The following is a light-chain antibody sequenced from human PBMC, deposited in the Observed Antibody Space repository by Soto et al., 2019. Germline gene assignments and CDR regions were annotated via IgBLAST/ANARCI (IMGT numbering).Light chain of an antibody. J-gene: IGKJ1*01. CDR1: QSISSNS. Sequence: TQSPSTLSGSVGDRVTITCRASQSISSNSLAWYQHRPGQAPRVLIHAASRRDTGIPDRFSGTGFGTEFTLTITRLDPDDVAVYYCQQYGNSPWTVGQGNKVDIK. CDR3: QQYGNSPWT. CDR2: AAS. V-gene: IGKV3-20*01.